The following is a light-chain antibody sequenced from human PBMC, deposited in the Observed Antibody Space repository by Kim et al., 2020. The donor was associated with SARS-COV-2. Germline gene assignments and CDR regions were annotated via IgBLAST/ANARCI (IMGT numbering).Light chain of an antibody. CDR3: QPYTHSPHP. Sequence: ETVLTQSPGTLSLSPGERATLSCRASQSVSSSYLTWYQKKPGQAPRLLIYGASSRATGVPDRFSGSGSGADFTLTNSRLEPEDSEVYYCQPYTHSPHPLGQGTKLE. J-gene: IGKJ2*01. CDR1: QSVSSSY. V-gene: IGKV3-20*01. CDR2: GAS.